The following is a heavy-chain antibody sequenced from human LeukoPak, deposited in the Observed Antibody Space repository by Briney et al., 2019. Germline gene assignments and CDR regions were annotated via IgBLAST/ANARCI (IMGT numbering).Heavy chain of an antibody. V-gene: IGHV3-30*02. CDR1: GFTFSSYG. D-gene: IGHD2-15*01. CDR2: IRYDGSNK. CDR3: AKERNQGYCSGGSCYEYYYYGMTS. Sequence: GGSLRLSCAASGFTFSSYGMHWVRQAPGKGLEWVAFIRYDGSNKYYADSVKGRFTISRDNSKNTLYLQMNSLRAEDTAVYYCAKERNQGYCSGGSCYEYYYYGMTSGAKDHGHRLL. J-gene: IGHJ6*02.